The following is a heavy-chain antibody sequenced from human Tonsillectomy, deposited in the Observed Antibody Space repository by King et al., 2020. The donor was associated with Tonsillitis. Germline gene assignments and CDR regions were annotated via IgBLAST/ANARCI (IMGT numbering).Heavy chain of an antibody. CDR3: ASTQWPRGDFDY. V-gene: IGHV3-7*03. J-gene: IGHJ4*02. CDR2: IKQDGSEK. D-gene: IGHD6-19*01. CDR1: GFTFSIYW. Sequence: VQLVESGGGLVQPGGSLRLSCAASGFTFSIYWMSWVRQAPGKGLEWVANIKQDGSEKYYVDSVKGRFTISRDNAKNSLYLQMNSLRAEDTAVYYCASTQWPRGDFDYWGQGTLVTVSS.